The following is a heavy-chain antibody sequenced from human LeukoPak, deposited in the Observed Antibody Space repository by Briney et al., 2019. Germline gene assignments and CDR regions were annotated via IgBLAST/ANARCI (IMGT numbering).Heavy chain of an antibody. D-gene: IGHD4-17*01. V-gene: IGHV3-23*01. Sequence: RPGGSLRLSCAASAFTFSRSAMSWVRQAPGKGLEWVSVISGGGGITNYADSVKGRFTISRDNSNNTLSLQMNSLRVEDTAVYYCAKGGSTVTTEDVVDYWGQGTLVTVSS. CDR1: AFTFSRSA. CDR2: ISGGGGIT. CDR3: AKGGSTVTTEDVVDY. J-gene: IGHJ4*02.